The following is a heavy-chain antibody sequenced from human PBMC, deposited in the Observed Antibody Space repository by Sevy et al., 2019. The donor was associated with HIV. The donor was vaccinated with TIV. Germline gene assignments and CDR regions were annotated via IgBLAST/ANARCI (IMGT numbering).Heavy chain of an antibody. CDR2: MNPNSGNT. V-gene: IGHV1-8*01. CDR3: ARGRYCSGGSCYSKVYYYYGMDV. CDR1: GYTFTSYD. Sequence: ASVKVSCKASGYTFTSYDINWVRQATGQGLEWMGWMNPNSGNTGYAQKFQGRVTMTRNTYISTAYMELSSLRSEDTAVYYCARGRYCSGGSCYSKVYYYYGMDVWGQGTTVTVSS. D-gene: IGHD2-15*01. J-gene: IGHJ6*02.